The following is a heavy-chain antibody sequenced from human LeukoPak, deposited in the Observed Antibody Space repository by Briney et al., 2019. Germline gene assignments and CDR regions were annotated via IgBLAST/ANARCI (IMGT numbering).Heavy chain of an antibody. J-gene: IGHJ6*02. CDR1: GGSISSYY. D-gene: IGHD3-3*01. Sequence: SETLSLTCTVSGGSISSYYWSWIRQPPGKGLEWIGCIYYSGSTNYNPSLKSRVTISVDTSKNQFSLKLSSVTAADTAVYYCARRSDYYYYGMDVWGQGTTVTVSS. CDR3: ARRSDYYYYGMDV. V-gene: IGHV4-59*01. CDR2: IYYSGST.